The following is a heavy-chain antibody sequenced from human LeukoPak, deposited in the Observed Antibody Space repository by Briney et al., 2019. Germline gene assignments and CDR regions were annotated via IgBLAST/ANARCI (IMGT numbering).Heavy chain of an antibody. CDR3: ARILRAAAGIDY. CDR2: IYSGGST. J-gene: IGHJ4*02. V-gene: IGHV3-53*01. Sequence: GGSLRLSCAASGFTFSSYSMNWVRQAPGKGLEWVSVIYSGGSTYYADSVKGRFTISRDNSKNTLYLQMNSLRAEDTAVYYCARILRAAAGIDYWGQGTLVTVSS. D-gene: IGHD6-13*01. CDR1: GFTFSSYS.